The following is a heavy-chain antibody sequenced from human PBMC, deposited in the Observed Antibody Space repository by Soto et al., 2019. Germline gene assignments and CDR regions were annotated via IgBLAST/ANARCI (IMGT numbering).Heavy chain of an antibody. Sequence: QMQLVESGGGVVQPGRSLRLSCAASGFTFSSYPMHWVRQAPGKGLEWVAVISFDGSKKYYADSVKGRFFISKDNCTNMLSLQMKRMRGEDSAVDYCARLPGPLVAVLYLFPVVGREPVSDADVWGQGTAVTFSS. V-gene: IGHV3-30-3*01. CDR1: GFTFSSYP. D-gene: IGHD6-19*01. CDR3: ARLPGPLVAVLYLFPVVGREPVSDADV. CDR2: ISFDGSKK. J-gene: IGHJ6*02.